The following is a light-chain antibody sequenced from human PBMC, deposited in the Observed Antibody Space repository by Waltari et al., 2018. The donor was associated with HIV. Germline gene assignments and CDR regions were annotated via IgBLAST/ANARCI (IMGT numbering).Light chain of an antibody. Sequence: QSVLTQPPSVSAAPGQKVTISCSGSSPNIGTNFVSWYQHLPGTAPKLLIYDDNDRPSGIPDRFSGSKSGTLATLGITGLQTGDEADYYCGTWDTSLNAWVFGGGTKLSVL. CDR1: SPNIGTNF. CDR2: DDN. J-gene: IGLJ3*02. V-gene: IGLV1-51*02. CDR3: GTWDTSLNAWV.